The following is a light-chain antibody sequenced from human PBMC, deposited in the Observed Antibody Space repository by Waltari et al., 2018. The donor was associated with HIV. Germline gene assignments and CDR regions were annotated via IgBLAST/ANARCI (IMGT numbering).Light chain of an antibody. Sequence: HSALTQPASISWSPGQSLTIPCTGTSSAVGGYIYFSWYRLHPGEDPKLMIFDVNNQPSVVSKRFSGSKSGNTASLTISGLQVEDEADYYCSSYTSSSIVIFGGGTKVTVL. J-gene: IGLJ2*01. CDR3: SSYTSSSIVI. CDR1: SSAVGGYIY. V-gene: IGLV2-14*03. CDR2: DVN.